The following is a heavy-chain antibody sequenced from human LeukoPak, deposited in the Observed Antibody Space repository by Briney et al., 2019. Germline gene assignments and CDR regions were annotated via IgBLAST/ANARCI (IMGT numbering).Heavy chain of an antibody. J-gene: IGHJ4*02. CDR3: TRYNNDHFDY. CDR1: GFTFGGDG. CDR2: IAYDGSRA. Sequence: GGALRLSRAGAGFTFGGDGMHWFRPTPGKGGGWVAVIAYDGSRAFYADSVKGRFTISRDNSKNTMSVQMDDLRAEDTAVYYCTRYNNDHFDYWGQGTLVTVSS. V-gene: IGHV3-33*01. D-gene: IGHD1-14*01.